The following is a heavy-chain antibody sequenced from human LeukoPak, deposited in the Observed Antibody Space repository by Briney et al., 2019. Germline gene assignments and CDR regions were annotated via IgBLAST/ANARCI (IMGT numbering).Heavy chain of an antibody. D-gene: IGHD3/OR15-3a*01. J-gene: IGHJ5*02. CDR1: GGSITGYY. Sequence: SETLSLTCTVSGGSITGYYWSWIRQPPGKGLEWVGYIFFSGSTNYNPSLKGRVTISLDTSKSQFPLKLISVTAADTAVYYCARLTNFWTTYYPAPWGQGTLVTVSS. CDR3: ARLTNFWTTYYPAP. V-gene: IGHV4-59*12. CDR2: IFFSGST.